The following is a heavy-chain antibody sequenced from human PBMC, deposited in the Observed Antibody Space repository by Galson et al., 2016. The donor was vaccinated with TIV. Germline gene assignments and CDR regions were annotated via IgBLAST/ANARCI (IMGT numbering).Heavy chain of an antibody. Sequence: SLRLSCAASGFTFSTYAVNWVRQAPGKGLEWVSGIVGTGGTTYYADSVKGRFTISRDNSKNTLYLQINSLRAEDTAVYYCAKRKNYGGDAFDLWGHGTLVTVSS. V-gene: IGHV3-23*01. CDR1: GFTFSTYA. CDR2: IVGTGGTT. CDR3: AKRKNYGGDAFDL. J-gene: IGHJ3*01. D-gene: IGHD4-23*01.